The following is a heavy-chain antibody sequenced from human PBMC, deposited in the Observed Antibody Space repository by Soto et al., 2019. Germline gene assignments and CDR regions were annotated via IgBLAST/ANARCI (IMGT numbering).Heavy chain of an antibody. CDR3: ARDRLARGIPVAGRIDY. Sequence: GGSLRLSCAAPGFTFSSYSMNWVRQAPGKGLEWVSSISSTGALMYYADSVKGRFTISRDDADNSLYLQMNSLRVEDTAVYYCARDRLARGIPVAGRIDYWGQGALVTVSS. CDR2: ISSTGALM. D-gene: IGHD6-19*01. J-gene: IGHJ4*02. CDR1: GFTFSSYS. V-gene: IGHV3-21*01.